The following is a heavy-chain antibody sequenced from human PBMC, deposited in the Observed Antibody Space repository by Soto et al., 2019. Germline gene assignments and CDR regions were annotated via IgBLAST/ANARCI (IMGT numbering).Heavy chain of an antibody. D-gene: IGHD3-16*02. V-gene: IGHV4-59*01. CDR2: IYYSGST. CDR1: GGSISSYY. J-gene: IGHJ4*02. CDR3: ARALVLHLGELSLSYFDY. Sequence: SETLSLTCTVSGGSISSYYWSWIRQPPGKGLEWIGYIYYSGSTNYNPSLKSRVTISVDTSKNQFSLKLSSVTAADTAVYYCARALVLHLGELSLSYFDYWGQGTLVTVSS.